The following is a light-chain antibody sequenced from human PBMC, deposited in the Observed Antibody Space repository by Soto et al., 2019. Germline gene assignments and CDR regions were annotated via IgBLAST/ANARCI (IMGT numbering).Light chain of an antibody. V-gene: IGKV1-5*01. CDR1: QSISDW. J-gene: IGKJ1*01. CDR3: QQYNTFST. CDR2: DAS. Sequence: DIQMTQSPSTLSASIGDKITITCRASQSISDWLAWYQQKPGKAPKLLIYDASNLESGVPSRFSGSVSGAEFTLTISSLQPDDFATYYCQQYNTFSTFGQGTKVEIK.